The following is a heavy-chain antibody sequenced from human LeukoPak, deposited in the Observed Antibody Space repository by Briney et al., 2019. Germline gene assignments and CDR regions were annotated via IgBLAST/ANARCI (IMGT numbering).Heavy chain of an antibody. J-gene: IGHJ4*02. D-gene: IGHD2-21*02. CDR2: IWYDGSNK. CDR1: GFTFSSYG. CDR3: AREGHIVVVTAISYFDY. V-gene: IGHV3-33*01. Sequence: GRSLRLSCAASGFTFSSYGMHWVRQAPGKGLEWVAVIWYDGSNKYYADSVKGRFTISRDNSKNTLYLQMNSPRAEDTAVYYCAREGHIVVVTAISYFDYWGQGTLVTVSS.